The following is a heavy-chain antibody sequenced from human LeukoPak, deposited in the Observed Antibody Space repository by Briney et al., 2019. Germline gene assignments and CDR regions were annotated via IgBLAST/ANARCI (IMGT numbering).Heavy chain of an antibody. V-gene: IGHV1-46*01. D-gene: IGHD5-12*01. J-gene: IGHJ6*03. Sequence: ASVKVSCKASGYTFTSYYMHWVRQAPGQGLEWMGIINPSGGSTSYAQKFQGRVTITADKSTSTAYMELRSLRPEDTAVYYCASRPISGGGYEINYYYYYMDVWGKGTTVTVSS. CDR1: GYTFTSYY. CDR2: INPSGGST. CDR3: ASRPISGGGYEINYYYYYMDV.